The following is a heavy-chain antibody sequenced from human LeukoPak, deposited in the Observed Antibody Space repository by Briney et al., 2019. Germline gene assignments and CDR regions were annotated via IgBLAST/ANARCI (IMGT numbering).Heavy chain of an antibody. CDR1: GGSISSGGYY. D-gene: IGHD4-11*01. J-gene: IGHJ4*02. CDR2: IYYSGST. V-gene: IGHV4-31*03. Sequence: TLSLTCTVSGGSISSGGYYWSWIRQHPGKGLEWIGYIYYSGSTYYNPSLKSRVTISVDTSKNQFSLKLSSVTAADTAVYYCARDYHSRGFDYWGRGTLVTVSS. CDR3: ARDYHSRGFDY.